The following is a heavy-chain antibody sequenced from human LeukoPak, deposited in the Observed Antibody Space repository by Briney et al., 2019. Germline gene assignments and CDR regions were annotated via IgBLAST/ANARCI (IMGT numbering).Heavy chain of an antibody. V-gene: IGHV3-7*01. CDR3: ERERAYSSSWGYFDY. Sequence: GGSLRLSCAASAFTFSSYAMHWVRQAPGKGLEWVANIKQDGSEKYYVDSVKGRFTISRDNAKNSLYLQMNSLRAEDTAVYYCERERAYSSSWGYFDYWGQGTLVTVSS. J-gene: IGHJ4*02. CDR2: IKQDGSEK. CDR1: AFTFSSYA. D-gene: IGHD6-13*01.